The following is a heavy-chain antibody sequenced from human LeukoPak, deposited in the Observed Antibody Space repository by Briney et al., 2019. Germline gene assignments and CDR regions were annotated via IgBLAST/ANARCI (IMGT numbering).Heavy chain of an antibody. V-gene: IGHV4-30-4*08. Sequence: SETLSLTCTVSGGSISSSSYYWGWIRQPPGKGLEWIGYIYYTGSTSYNPSLKSRLTISVDTSKNQFSLKLNSVTAADTAVYYCARDQYYYDTSGYYYYFGHWGQGTLVTVSS. J-gene: IGHJ4*02. CDR3: ARDQYYYDTSGYYYYFGH. CDR2: IYYTGST. D-gene: IGHD3-22*01. CDR1: GGSISSSSYY.